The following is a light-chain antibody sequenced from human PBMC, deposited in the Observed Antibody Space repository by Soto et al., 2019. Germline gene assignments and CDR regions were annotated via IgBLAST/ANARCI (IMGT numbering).Light chain of an antibody. J-gene: IGKJ1*01. CDR2: GVS. Sequence: EIVMTQSPATLSVSPGERVTLSCSASQSVSSNLAWYQQRPGQAPRVLIYGVSTRATGIPARFSGSGSGTDFTLTISSLQSEDFAVYYCQQYHNWPPWTFGRGTKVDIK. CDR1: QSVSSN. V-gene: IGKV3-15*01. CDR3: QQYHNWPPWT.